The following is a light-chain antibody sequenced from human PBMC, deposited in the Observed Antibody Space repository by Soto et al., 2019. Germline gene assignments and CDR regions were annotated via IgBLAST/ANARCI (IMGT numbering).Light chain of an antibody. J-gene: IGKJ2*01. CDR1: QSASRE. Sequence: EMVLTQSPATLSVSPGERVTLPCRASQSASREMAWYQQRPGQAPRLLIYGASTRATGVPARFSGSGSGTEFTLAISSLQPEASAVYYCQVRFTFGQGTKLEIK. V-gene: IGKV3-15*01. CDR2: GAS. CDR3: QVRFT.